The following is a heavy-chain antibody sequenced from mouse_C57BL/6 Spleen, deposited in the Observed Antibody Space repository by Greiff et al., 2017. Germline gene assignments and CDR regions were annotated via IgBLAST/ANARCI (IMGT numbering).Heavy chain of an antibody. CDR1: GFTFSSYG. J-gene: IGHJ2*01. V-gene: IGHV5-6*01. CDR3: ARQPFYYGSSYPYYFDY. Sequence: EVQLVESGGDLVKPGGSLKLSCAASGFTFSSYGMYWVRQTPDKRLEWVATISSGGSYTYYPDSVKRRFTISRDNAKNTLYLQMSSLTYEDTAVYYCARQPFYYGSSYPYYFDYWGQGTTLTVSS. CDR2: ISSGGSYT. D-gene: IGHD1-1*01.